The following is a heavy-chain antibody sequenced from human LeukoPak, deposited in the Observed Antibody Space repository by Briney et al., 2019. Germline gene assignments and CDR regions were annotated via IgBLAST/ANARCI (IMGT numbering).Heavy chain of an antibody. CDR1: GFTFSSYT. D-gene: IGHD1-26*01. CDR3: AKDRRGGATSLDY. J-gene: IGHJ4*02. V-gene: IGHV3-23*01. CDR2: ISGSGENT. Sequence: GGSLRLSCAASGFTFSSYTMHWVRQAPGKGLEWVSAISGSGENTYYADSVKGRFTISRDNSKNTLYLQMNSLRAEDTAVYYCAKDRRGGATSLDYWGQGTLVTVSS.